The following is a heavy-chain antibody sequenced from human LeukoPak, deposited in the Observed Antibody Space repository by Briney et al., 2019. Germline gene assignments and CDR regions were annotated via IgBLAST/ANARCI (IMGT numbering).Heavy chain of an antibody. CDR2: ISAYNGNT. Sequence: ASVKVSCKASGYTFTSYGISWVRQAPGQGLEWMGWISAYNGNTNYAQKFQGRVTMTRDTSISTAYMELSRLRSDDTAVYYCARPTYDYYDTSRNAFDIWGQGTMVTVSS. J-gene: IGHJ3*02. V-gene: IGHV1-18*01. CDR1: GYTFTSYG. CDR3: ARPTYDYYDTSRNAFDI. D-gene: IGHD3-22*01.